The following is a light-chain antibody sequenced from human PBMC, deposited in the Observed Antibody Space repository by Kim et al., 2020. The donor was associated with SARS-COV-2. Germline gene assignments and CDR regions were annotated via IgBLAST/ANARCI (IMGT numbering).Light chain of an antibody. J-gene: IGLJ1*01. CDR3: CSYAGSYTYV. Sequence: GQAVTISCTGTSSDVGGYNYVSWYQQHPGKAPKLMIYDVSKRPSGVHDRFSGSKSGNTASLTISGLQAEDEADYYCCSYAGSYTYVFGTGTKVTVL. CDR1: SSDVGGYNY. V-gene: IGLV2-11*01. CDR2: DVS.